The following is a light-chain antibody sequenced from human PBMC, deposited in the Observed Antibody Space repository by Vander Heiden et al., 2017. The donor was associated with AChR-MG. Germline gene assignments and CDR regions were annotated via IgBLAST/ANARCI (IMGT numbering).Light chain of an antibody. CDR3: QSYDSSLSGVV. CDR1: DSNIGAGYA. J-gene: IGLJ2*01. V-gene: IGLV1-40*01. Sequence: QSVLTQPPSVSGAPGQKVTISRTGSDSNIGAGYAVPWYQQLPGTAPKLLIYGNSNRPSGVPDRFSGSKSGTSASLAITGLQAEDEADYYCQSYDSSLSGVVFGGGTKLTVL. CDR2: GNS.